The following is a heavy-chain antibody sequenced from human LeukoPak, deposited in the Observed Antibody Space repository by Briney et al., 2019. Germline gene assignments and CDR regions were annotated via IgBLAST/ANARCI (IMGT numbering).Heavy chain of an antibody. CDR2: ISSSSSYI. CDR3: AAWSSSLGAFDI. V-gene: IGHV3-21*01. CDR1: GFTFSSYS. D-gene: IGHD6-6*01. J-gene: IGHJ3*02. Sequence: NPGGSLRLSCAASGFTFSSYSMNWVRQAPGKGLEWVSSISSSSSYIYYADSVKGRFTISRDNAKNSLYLQMNSLRAEDTAVYYCAAWSSSLGAFDIWGQGTMVTVSS.